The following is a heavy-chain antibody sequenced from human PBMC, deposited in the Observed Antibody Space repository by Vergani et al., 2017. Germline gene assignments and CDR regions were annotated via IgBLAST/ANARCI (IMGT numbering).Heavy chain of an antibody. CDR3: ARGYYYDSSGFAV. Sequence: QVQLQESGPGLVKPSETLSLTCTVSGGSISSYYWSWIRQPPGKGLEWIGYIYYSGSTNYNPSLKSRVTISVDRSKNQFSLKLSSVTAADTAVYYCARGYYYDSSGFAVWGQGTTVTVSS. D-gene: IGHD3-22*01. CDR2: IYYSGST. V-gene: IGHV4-59*12. J-gene: IGHJ6*02. CDR1: GGSISSYY.